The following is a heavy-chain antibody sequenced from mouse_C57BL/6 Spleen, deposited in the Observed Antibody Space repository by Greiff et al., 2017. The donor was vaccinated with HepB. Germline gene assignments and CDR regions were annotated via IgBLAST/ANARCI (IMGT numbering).Heavy chain of an antibody. Sequence: DVKLVESGGGLVQPGGSMKLSCVASGFTFSNYWMNWVRQSPEKGLEWVAQIRLKSDNYATHYAESVKGRFTISRDDSKSSVYLQMNNLRAEDTGIYYCTGGVYYGNSAWFAYWGQGTLGTVSA. D-gene: IGHD2-1*01. CDR3: TGGVYYGNSAWFAY. V-gene: IGHV6-3*01. CDR1: GFTFSNYW. J-gene: IGHJ3*01. CDR2: IRLKSDNYAT.